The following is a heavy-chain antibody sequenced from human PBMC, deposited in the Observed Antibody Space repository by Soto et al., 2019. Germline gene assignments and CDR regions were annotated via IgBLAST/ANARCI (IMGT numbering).Heavy chain of an antibody. Sequence: ASVKVSCKASGGTFSSYAISWVRQAPGQGLEWMGGIIPIFGTANYAQKFQGRVTITADESTSTAYMELSSLRSEDTAVYYCAREERGGGEITIFGVVINNYYGMDVWGQGTTVTVSS. J-gene: IGHJ6*02. CDR1: GGTFSSYA. V-gene: IGHV1-69*13. CDR3: AREERGGGEITIFGVVINNYYGMDV. D-gene: IGHD3-3*01. CDR2: IIPIFGTA.